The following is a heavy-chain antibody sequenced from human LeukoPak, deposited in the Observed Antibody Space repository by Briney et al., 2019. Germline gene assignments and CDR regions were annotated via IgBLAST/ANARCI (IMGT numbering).Heavy chain of an antibody. D-gene: IGHD3-22*01. CDR2: INPSGGST. V-gene: IGHV1-46*01. J-gene: IGHJ4*02. CDR1: GYAFTSYY. Sequence: ASVKVSCKASGYAFTSYYMHWVRQAPGQGLEWMGIINPSGGSTSYAQKFQGRVTMTRDTSTSTVYMELSSLRSEDTAVYYCARDRYYYDSSGYIRGISFDYWGQGTLVTVSS. CDR3: ARDRYYYDSSGYIRGISFDY.